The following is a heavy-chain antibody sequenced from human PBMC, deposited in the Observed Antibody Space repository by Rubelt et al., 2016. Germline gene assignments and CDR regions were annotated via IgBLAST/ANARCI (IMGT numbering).Heavy chain of an antibody. V-gene: IGHV1-3*01. CDR1: GYTFTAFA. Sequence: QVQLVQSGAEVEKPGASVKVSCKASGYTFTAFAMHWVRHDPGQRLEWMGWISADNINTKYSQNFQGRVTITRDTYASTAYVELSSLTSEDTAVYYVARAHYYDSSGPTFDYWGQGTLVSVSS. D-gene: IGHD3-22*01. CDR2: ISADNINT. CDR3: ARAHYYDSSGPTFDY. J-gene: IGHJ4*02.